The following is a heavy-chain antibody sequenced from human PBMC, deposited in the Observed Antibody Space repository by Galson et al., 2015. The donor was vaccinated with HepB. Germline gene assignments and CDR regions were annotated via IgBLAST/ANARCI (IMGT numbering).Heavy chain of an antibody. CDR3: ARSWAAASSIDY. CDR1: GFTFRNYG. J-gene: IGHJ4*02. CDR2: MSYDGSNE. Sequence: SLRLSCAASGFTFRNYGMHWVRQAPGKGLEWVAVMSYDGSNEYYADSVKGRFTISRDNSKNTLYLRINNLRAEDTAVYYCARSWAAASSIDYWGQGTLVTVSS. D-gene: IGHD5-18*01. V-gene: IGHV3-30*03.